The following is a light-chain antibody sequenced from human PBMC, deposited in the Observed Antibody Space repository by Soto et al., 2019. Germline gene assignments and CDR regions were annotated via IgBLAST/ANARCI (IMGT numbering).Light chain of an antibody. CDR3: LQDNSYPRT. J-gene: IGKJ1*01. CDR1: QGIRTE. Sequence: AIQMTQSPSSLYASVGDRVTITCRASQGIRTELGWYQQKPGKAPKLLIYGASTLQSGVPSRFSGSGACTDFTLTISNLQSDDFGTYLGLQDNSYPRTFGQGTKVEIE. V-gene: IGKV1-6*01. CDR2: GAS.